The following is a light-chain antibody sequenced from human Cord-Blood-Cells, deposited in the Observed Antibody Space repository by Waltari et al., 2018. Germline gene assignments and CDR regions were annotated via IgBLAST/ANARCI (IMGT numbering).Light chain of an antibody. Sequence: QSVLTQPPSAPGTPGQRVTTSCSGSSSNIGSNYVYWYQQLPGPAPKLLIYRNNQRPSGVPDRFSGSKSGTSASLAISGLRSEDEADYYCAAWDDSLSGWVFGGGTKLTV. CDR3: AAWDDSLSGWV. V-gene: IGLV1-47*01. J-gene: IGLJ3*02. CDR1: SSNIGSNY. CDR2: RNN.